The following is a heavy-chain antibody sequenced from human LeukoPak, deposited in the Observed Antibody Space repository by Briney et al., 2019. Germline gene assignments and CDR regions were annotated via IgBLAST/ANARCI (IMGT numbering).Heavy chain of an antibody. CDR1: GYTFTGYN. D-gene: IGHD3-22*01. J-gene: IGHJ4*02. CDR3: ARDPGDSSGYLSQSDY. Sequence: GASVKVPCKTSGYTFTGYNMHWVRQAPGQGLEWMGWINPNSGDTNYAQKFQGRVTMTRDTSISTAYMELSRLISDDTAVYYCARDPGDSSGYLSQSDYWGQGTLVTVSS. V-gene: IGHV1-2*02. CDR2: INPNSGDT.